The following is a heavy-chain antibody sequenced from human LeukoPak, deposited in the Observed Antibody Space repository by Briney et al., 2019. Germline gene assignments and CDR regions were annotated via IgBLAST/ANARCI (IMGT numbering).Heavy chain of an antibody. CDR1: GYTFTGYY. J-gene: IGHJ6*03. CDR3: ARGIGGQYYYYMDV. Sequence: EASVKVSFKASGYTFTGYYMHWVRQAPGQGLEWMGWINPNSGGTNYAQKFQGRVTMTRDTAISKAYMELSRLRSDDTAVYYCARGIGGQYYYYMDVWGKGTTDTVSS. V-gene: IGHV1-2*02. D-gene: IGHD2/OR15-2a*01. CDR2: INPNSGGT.